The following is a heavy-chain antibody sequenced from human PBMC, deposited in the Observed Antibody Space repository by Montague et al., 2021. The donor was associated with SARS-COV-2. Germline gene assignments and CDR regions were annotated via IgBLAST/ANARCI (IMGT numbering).Heavy chain of an antibody. V-gene: IGHV4-34*01. Sequence: SETLSLTCAVYGGSFSDYYWSWIRQPPGKGLEWIGEINHSGSTNYNPSLKSRVTISVDTSKNQFSLKLSSVTAADTAVYYCARFLRGGVPAATGHWEKYYYSADLDVWGKGTLVTVSS. CDR1: GGSFSDYY. CDR3: ARFLRGGVPAATGHWEKYYYSADLDV. CDR2: INHSGST. J-gene: IGHJ6*03. D-gene: IGHD2-2*01.